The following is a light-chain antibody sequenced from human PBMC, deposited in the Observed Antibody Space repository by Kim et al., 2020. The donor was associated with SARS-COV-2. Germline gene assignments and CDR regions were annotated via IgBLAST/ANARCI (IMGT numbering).Light chain of an antibody. Sequence: QRVTISCSGSSSNIGSNYVYWYQQLPGTAPKLLIYRNNQRPSGVPDRFSGSKSGTSASLAISGLRSGDEADYYCAAWDDSPSGYVVFGGGTQLTVL. V-gene: IGLV1-47*01. J-gene: IGLJ2*01. CDR2: RNN. CDR3: AAWDDSPSGYVV. CDR1: SSNIGSNY.